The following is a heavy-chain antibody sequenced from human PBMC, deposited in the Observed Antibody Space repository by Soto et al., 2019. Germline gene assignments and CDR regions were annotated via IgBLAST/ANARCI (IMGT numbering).Heavy chain of an antibody. CDR2: ISSSSSTI. CDR1: GFTFSSYS. Sequence: PGGSLRLSCAASGFTFSSYSMNWVRQAPGKGLEWVSYISSSSSTIYYADSVKGRFTISRDSAKNSLYLQMNSLRDEDTAVYYCAKDRGTPMIPAQFDSWGQGTLVTVSS. J-gene: IGHJ4*02. V-gene: IGHV3-48*02. D-gene: IGHD3-16*01. CDR3: AKDRGTPMIPAQFDS.